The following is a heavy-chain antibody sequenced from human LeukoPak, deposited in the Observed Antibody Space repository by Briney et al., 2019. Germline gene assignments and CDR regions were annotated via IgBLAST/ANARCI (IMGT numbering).Heavy chain of an antibody. Sequence: PGGSLRLSCAASGFTFSSYGMHWVRQAPGKGLEWVAFIRYDGSNKYYADSVKGRFTISRDNSKNTLYLQMNSLRAEDTAVYYCAKSLGLAAAGIDYWGQGTLVTVSS. CDR1: GFTFSSYG. V-gene: IGHV3-30*02. J-gene: IGHJ4*02. CDR3: AKSLGLAAAGIDY. D-gene: IGHD6-13*01. CDR2: IRYDGSNK.